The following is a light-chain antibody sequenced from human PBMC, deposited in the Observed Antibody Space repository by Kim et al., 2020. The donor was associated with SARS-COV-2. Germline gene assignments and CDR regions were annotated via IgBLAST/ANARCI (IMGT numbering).Light chain of an antibody. V-gene: IGLV1-47*01. Sequence: QRVIISCSGSRSNIGSNYVYWYQQLPGAAPKLLIYENYQRPSGVPDRFSGSKSGTSASLAISGLRSEDEAHYYCAAWDDSLSVHYVFGTGTKVTVL. J-gene: IGLJ1*01. CDR1: RSNIGSNY. CDR3: AAWDDSLSVHYV. CDR2: ENY.